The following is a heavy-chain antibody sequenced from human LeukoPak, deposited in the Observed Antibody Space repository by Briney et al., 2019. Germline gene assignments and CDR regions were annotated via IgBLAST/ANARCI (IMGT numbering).Heavy chain of an antibody. CDR1: GGSISSGSYY. J-gene: IGHJ4*02. Sequence: SQTLSLTCTVSGGSISSGSYYWSWIRQPAGKGLEWIGRIYTSGSTNYNPSLKSRVTISVDTSNNQFSLKLSSVTAADTAVYYCARDWDYWGQGTLVTVS. CDR3: ARDWDY. CDR2: IYTSGST. V-gene: IGHV4-61*02.